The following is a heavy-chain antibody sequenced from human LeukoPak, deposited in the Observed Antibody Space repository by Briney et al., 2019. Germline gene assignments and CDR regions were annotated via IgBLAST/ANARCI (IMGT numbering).Heavy chain of an antibody. CDR2: ITGNSAYT. V-gene: IGHV3-21*01. Sequence: PGGSLRLSCAGSGFIFTSFSMNWVRQAPGKGLEWVSSITGNSAYTHYADSVRGRFTISRDNSKNSLYLQLNNLRVAQPALHYCARGDSDYYDTRGYAFEYWGQGTLVAVSS. D-gene: IGHD3-22*01. CDR1: GFIFTSFS. CDR3: ARGDSDYYDTRGYAFEY. J-gene: IGHJ4*02.